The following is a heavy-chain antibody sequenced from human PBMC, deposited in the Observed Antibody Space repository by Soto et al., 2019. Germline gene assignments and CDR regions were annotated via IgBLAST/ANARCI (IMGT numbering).Heavy chain of an antibody. D-gene: IGHD2-15*01. CDR3: ARDGEVEARRPYYCGMDV. V-gene: IGHV3-33*01. Sequence: QVQLVESGGGVVQPGRSLRLSCAASGFTFSSYGMHWVRQAPGKGLEWVAVIWYDGSNKYYADSVKGRFTISRDNSKNTRYVQRNSLRAEDTAVYYCARDGEVEARRPYYCGMDVWGQGTTVTVSS. CDR1: GFTFSSYG. CDR2: IWYDGSNK. J-gene: IGHJ6*02.